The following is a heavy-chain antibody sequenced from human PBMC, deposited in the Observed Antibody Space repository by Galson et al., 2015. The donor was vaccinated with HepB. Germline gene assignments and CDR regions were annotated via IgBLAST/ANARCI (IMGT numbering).Heavy chain of an antibody. CDR3: ARAAGDSFTYANDF. V-gene: IGHV3-33*01. J-gene: IGHJ4*02. CDR1: GFAFSRNG. CDR2: IWYDGSNQ. Sequence: SLRLSCAASGFAFSRNGMHWVRQAPGKGLEWVGCIWYDGSNQHYGDSLKSRVTISADMSKNQFTLKVNSVIAADTAVYYCARAAGDSFTYANDFWGQGTLVTVSS. D-gene: IGHD1-14*01.